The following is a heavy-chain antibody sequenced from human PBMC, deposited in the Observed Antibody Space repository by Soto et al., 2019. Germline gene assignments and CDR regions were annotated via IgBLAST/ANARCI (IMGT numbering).Heavy chain of an antibody. V-gene: IGHV1-18*04. CDR2: TSAYNGNT. J-gene: IGHJ4*02. CDR3: ARPAYYCARRGCGTSWHFDY. Sequence: QVQLVQSGAEVKKPGASVKVSCKASGYTFTSYGISWVRQAPGQGLEWMGWTSAYNGNTNYAQKLQGRVTMTTDTSTSTAYMELRSLRSDDTAVYYCARPAYYCARRGCGTSWHFDYWGQGTLVTVSS. D-gene: IGHD2-2*01. CDR1: GYTFTSYG.